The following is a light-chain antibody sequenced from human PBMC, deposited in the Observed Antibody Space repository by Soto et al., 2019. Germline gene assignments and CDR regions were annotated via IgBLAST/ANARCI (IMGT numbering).Light chain of an antibody. Sequence: QSALTQPASVSGSPGQSITLSCTGTSSDIGGYDYVSWYQRHPGKAPKLIIYDVNNRPSGVSNRFSGSKSGNTASLTISGLQAEDEADYYCTSYASGSSHVVFGGGIKLTVL. CDR3: TSYASGSSHVV. V-gene: IGLV2-14*01. CDR2: DVN. J-gene: IGLJ2*01. CDR1: SSDIGGYDY.